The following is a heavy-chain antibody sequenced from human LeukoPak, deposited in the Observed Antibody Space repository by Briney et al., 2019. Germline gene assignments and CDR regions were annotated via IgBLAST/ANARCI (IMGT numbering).Heavy chain of an antibody. CDR2: ISGGAGST. Sequence: QTGGSLRLSCGASGFTFSNYAMSWVRQAPGEGLEWVSAISGGAGSTYYTDSVKGRFTISRDNSKSTLYLQMNNLRAEDAAVYYCARHGGMVVIITLASWGQGTLVTVSS. CDR3: ARHGGMVVIITLAS. J-gene: IGHJ4*02. D-gene: IGHD3-22*01. V-gene: IGHV3-23*01. CDR1: GFTFSNYA.